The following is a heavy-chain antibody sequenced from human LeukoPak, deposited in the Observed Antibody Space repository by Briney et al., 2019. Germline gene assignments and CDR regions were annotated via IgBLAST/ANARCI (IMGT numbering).Heavy chain of an antibody. Sequence: GGSLRLSCAASGFTFSSYAMHWVRQAPGKGLEGGAVISYDGSNKYYADSVKGRFTISRDNSKNTLYLQMNSLRAEDTAVYYCARDRGYGDYEYFDLWGRGTLVTVSS. CDR3: ARDRGYGDYEYFDL. V-gene: IGHV3-30-3*01. J-gene: IGHJ2*01. CDR1: GFTFSSYA. CDR2: ISYDGSNK. D-gene: IGHD4-17*01.